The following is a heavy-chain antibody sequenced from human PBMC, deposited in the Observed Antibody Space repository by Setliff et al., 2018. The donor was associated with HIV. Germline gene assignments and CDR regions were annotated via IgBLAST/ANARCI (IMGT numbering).Heavy chain of an antibody. J-gene: IGHJ3*02. CDR1: GGSISSHY. Sequence: SETLSLTCTVSGGSISSHYWSWIRQPPGKGLEWIGSLYYSGSTVYNPSLKSPVTISLDASKTQFSLRLTSVTAADTAVYYCARPLTVSYNFWGDAFAIWGQGTMVTVSS. V-gene: IGHV4-59*08. CDR2: LYYSGST. CDR3: ARPLTVSYNFWGDAFAI. D-gene: IGHD3-3*01.